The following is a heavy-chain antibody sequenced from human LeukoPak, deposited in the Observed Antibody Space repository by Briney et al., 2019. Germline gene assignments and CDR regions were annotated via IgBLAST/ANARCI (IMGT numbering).Heavy chain of an antibody. Sequence: PSETLSLTCTVSGGSISSYYWSWIRQPPGKGLEWIGYIYYSGSTNYSPSLKSRVTISVDTSKNQFSLKLSSVTAADTAVYYCARSYSGIPYYFDYWGQGTLVTVSS. CDR1: GGSISSYY. V-gene: IGHV4-59*01. CDR2: IYYSGST. CDR3: ARSYSGIPYYFDY. J-gene: IGHJ4*02. D-gene: IGHD1-26*01.